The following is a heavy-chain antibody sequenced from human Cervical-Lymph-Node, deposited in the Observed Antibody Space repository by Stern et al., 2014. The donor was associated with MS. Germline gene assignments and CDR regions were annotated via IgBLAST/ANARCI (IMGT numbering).Heavy chain of an antibody. Sequence: EVQLVESGGGLVKPGGSLRLSCAASGFTFRNAWMTWIRQAPGKGLEWVGRIKSKTDGGTTDYAAPVKGRFTISRDDSKNTLYLQMNSLKTEDTAVYYCTPLDRSYPYSYYGMAVWGQGTTVPVSS. V-gene: IGHV3-15*01. D-gene: IGHD1-26*01. CDR3: TPLDRSYPYSYYGMAV. CDR2: IKSKTDGGTT. CDR1: GFTFRNAW. J-gene: IGHJ6*02.